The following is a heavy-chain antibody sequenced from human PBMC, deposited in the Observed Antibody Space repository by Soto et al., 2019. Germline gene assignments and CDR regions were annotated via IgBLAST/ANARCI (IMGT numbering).Heavy chain of an antibody. CDR3: ASGDQDISSGWSFDY. D-gene: IGHD6-19*01. V-gene: IGHV4-30-2*01. Sequence: QLQLQESGSGLVKPSQTLSLTCAVSGGSISSGGYSWSWIRQPPGKGLEWIGYIYHSGSTYYNPSLKSRVTISVDRSKNQFSLKLSSVTAADTAVYYCASGDQDISSGWSFDYWGQGTLVTVSS. J-gene: IGHJ4*02. CDR1: GGSISSGGYS. CDR2: IYHSGST.